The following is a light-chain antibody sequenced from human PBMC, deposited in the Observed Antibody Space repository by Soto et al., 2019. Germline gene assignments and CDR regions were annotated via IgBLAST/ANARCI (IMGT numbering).Light chain of an antibody. CDR1: QSVRSTY. CDR3: QQYNSYSPT. V-gene: IGKV3-20*01. Sequence: EIVLTQSPVTLSLSPGERATLSCRASQSVRSTYFAWYQHKPGQAPRLLIFDASTRATGIPDRFSDSGSGTDFTLTISRLEPDDFATYYCQQYNSYSPTFGQGTKVDIK. CDR2: DAS. J-gene: IGKJ1*01.